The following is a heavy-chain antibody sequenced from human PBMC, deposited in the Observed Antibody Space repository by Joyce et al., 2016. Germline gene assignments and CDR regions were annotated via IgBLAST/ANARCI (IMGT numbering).Heavy chain of an antibody. Sequence: EVQLVESGGGLVKPGGCVRLSCAASGFTFSSYSMSWVRQAPGKGLECVSSLRSSSSYIKYTDSVKGRFTISRDNAKNSLYLQMNSLRVEDTAVYYCARSSYTNGIFDYWGQGTLVTVSS. J-gene: IGHJ4*02. CDR3: ARSSYTNGIFDY. D-gene: IGHD2-8*01. V-gene: IGHV3-21*01. CDR2: LRSSSSYI. CDR1: GFTFSSYS.